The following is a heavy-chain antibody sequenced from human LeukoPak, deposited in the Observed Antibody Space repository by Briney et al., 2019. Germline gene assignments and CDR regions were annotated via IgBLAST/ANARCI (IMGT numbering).Heavy chain of an antibody. Sequence: GASVKVSCKVSGYTLTELSKHWVRQAHGKGLGWMGGFDPEDGETSYAQKFQGRFTMTEDTSTDTAYMELSSLRSEDTAVYYCATAPRSSWRYYFDYWGQGTLVTVSS. V-gene: IGHV1-24*01. CDR3: ATAPRSSWRYYFDY. CDR1: GYTLTELS. J-gene: IGHJ4*02. CDR2: FDPEDGET. D-gene: IGHD6-13*01.